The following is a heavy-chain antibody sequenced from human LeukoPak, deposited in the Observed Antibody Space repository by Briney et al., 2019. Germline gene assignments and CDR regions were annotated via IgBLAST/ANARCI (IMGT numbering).Heavy chain of an antibody. CDR2: MNPNSGNT. V-gene: IGHV1-8*01. D-gene: IGHD3-10*01. Sequence: ASVKVSCKASGYTFTSYDINWVRQATGQGLEWMGWMNPNSGNTGYAQKFQGRVTMTRNTSISTAYMELSSLRSEDTAVYYCARETDGSGNFGYWGQGTLVTVSS. CDR3: ARETDGSGNFGY. J-gene: IGHJ4*02. CDR1: GYTFTSYD.